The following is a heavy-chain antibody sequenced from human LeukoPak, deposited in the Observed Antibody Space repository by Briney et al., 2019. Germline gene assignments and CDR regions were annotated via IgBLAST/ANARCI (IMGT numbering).Heavy chain of an antibody. D-gene: IGHD6-19*01. CDR1: GFIFSNYG. V-gene: IGHV3-30*02. Sequence: GGSLRLSCAASGFIFSNYGMHWVRQAPGKGLEWVAFIRYDGSNKYYADSVKGRFTISRDNSKNRLYLQMNSLRPEDTAVYYCAKDYSSGWPFDYWGQGTLVTVSS. CDR3: AKDYSSGWPFDY. CDR2: IRYDGSNK. J-gene: IGHJ4*02.